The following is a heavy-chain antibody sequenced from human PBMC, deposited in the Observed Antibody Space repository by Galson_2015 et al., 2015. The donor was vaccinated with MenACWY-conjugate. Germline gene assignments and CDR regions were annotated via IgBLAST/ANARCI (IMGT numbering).Heavy chain of an antibody. D-gene: IGHD3-3*01. V-gene: IGHV5-51*01. CDR2: IYPPDSDT. J-gene: IGHJ4*02. CDR1: EYSFTRFW. CDR3: AIAIYDFWSGCSFDY. Sequence: QSGAEVKKPGESLKISCKGSEYSFTRFWIGWVRQMPGKGLEWMGIIYPPDSDTKYSPSFQGQVTMSADKSITTTYLQWSSLKASDTAMYCCAIAIYDFWSGCSFDYWGQGTQVTVSS.